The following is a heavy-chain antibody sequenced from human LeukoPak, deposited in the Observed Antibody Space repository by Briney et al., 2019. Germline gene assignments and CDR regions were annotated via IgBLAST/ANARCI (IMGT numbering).Heavy chain of an antibody. J-gene: IGHJ4*02. D-gene: IGHD1-26*01. V-gene: IGHV3-21*01. Sequence: GGSLRLSCAASGFTVSSNYMSWVRQAPGKGLEWVSSISSSSSYIYYADSVKGRFTISRDNAKNSLYLQMNSLRAEDTAVYYCAREDRGATVYWGQGTLVTVSS. CDR2: ISSSSSYI. CDR1: GFTVSSNY. CDR3: AREDRGATVY.